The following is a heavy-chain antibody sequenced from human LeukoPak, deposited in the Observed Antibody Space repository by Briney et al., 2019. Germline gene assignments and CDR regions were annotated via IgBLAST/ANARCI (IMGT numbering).Heavy chain of an antibody. Sequence: SETLSLTCTVSGGSISSYYWSWIRQPAGKGLEWIGRIYTSGSTNYNPSLKSRVTMSVETSKNQFSLKLSSVTAADTAVYYCASYGDSYEDAFDIWGQGTMVTVSS. J-gene: IGHJ3*02. CDR2: IYTSGST. D-gene: IGHD4-17*01. V-gene: IGHV4-4*07. CDR1: GGSISSYY. CDR3: ASYGDSYEDAFDI.